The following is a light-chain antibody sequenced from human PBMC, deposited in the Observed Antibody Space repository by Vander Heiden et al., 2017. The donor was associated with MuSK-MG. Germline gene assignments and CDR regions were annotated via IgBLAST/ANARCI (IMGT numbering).Light chain of an antibody. Sequence: DIQLTRSPSSLSASVGDRVTITCQASQDISNYLNWYQQKPGKAPKLLIYDASNLETGVPSRFSGSGSGTDFTFTISSLQPEDVATYYCQQDYNLPLTFGQGTQVEIK. J-gene: IGKJ5*01. CDR3: QQDYNLPLT. CDR1: QDISNY. CDR2: DAS. V-gene: IGKV1-33*01.